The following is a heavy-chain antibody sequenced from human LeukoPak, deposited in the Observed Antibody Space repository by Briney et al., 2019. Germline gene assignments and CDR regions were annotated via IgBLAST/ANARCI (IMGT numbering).Heavy chain of an antibody. Sequence: SGTLSLTCSVSGDSIKNRDSYWGWTRQPPGKGPQWIGSIYHSGGTYFNPSLKSRVRMSVDASRNHFSLELTSVTAADTAVYYCARHAYNYGLDYFDPWGQGTLITVSS. V-gene: IGHV4-39*01. CDR2: IYHSGGT. CDR1: GDSIKNRDSY. D-gene: IGHD5-24*01. CDR3: ARHAYNYGLDYFDP. J-gene: IGHJ5*02.